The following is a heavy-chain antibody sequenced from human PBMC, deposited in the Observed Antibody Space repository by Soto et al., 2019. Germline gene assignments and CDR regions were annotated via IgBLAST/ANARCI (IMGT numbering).Heavy chain of an antibody. CDR3: ARESEDLTSNFDY. CDR2: ISSTTNYI. Sequence: GGSLRLSCAASGFTFTRYSMNWVRQAPGKGLEWVSSISSTTNYIYDGDSMKGRFTISRDNGKNSLYLEMHSLRAEDTAVYYCARESEDLTSNFDYWGQGTLVTVSS. V-gene: IGHV3-21*06. J-gene: IGHJ4*02. CDR1: GFTFTRYS.